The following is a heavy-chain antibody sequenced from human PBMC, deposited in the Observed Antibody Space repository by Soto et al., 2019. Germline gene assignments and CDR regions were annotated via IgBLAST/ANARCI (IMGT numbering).Heavy chain of an antibody. D-gene: IGHD5-18*01. CDR3: ARDGRGYSYPGYYYGMDV. CDR1: GGSVSSGSYY. CDR2: IYYSGST. J-gene: IGHJ6*02. V-gene: IGHV4-61*01. Sequence: PSETLSLTCTVSGGSVSSGSYYWSWIRQPPGKGLEWIGYIYYSGSTNYNPSLKSRVTISVDTSKNQFSLKLSSVTAADTAVYYCARDGRGYSYPGYYYGMDVWGQGTTVTVSS.